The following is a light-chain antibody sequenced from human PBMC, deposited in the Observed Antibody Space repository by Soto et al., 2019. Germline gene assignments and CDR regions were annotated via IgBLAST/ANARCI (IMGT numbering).Light chain of an antibody. CDR3: QQYGSSGT. Sequence: EIVMTESPATLSVSQGERATLSCRASQSVSSNLAWYQQKPGQAPRLLIYGASTRATGIPARFSGSGSGTDFTLTISRLEPEDFALYYCQQYGSSGTFGQETKVDIK. V-gene: IGKV3-15*01. J-gene: IGKJ1*01. CDR1: QSVSSN. CDR2: GAS.